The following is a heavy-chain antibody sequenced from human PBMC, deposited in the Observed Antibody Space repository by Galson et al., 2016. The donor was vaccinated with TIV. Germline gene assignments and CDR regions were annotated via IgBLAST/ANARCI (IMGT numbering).Heavy chain of an antibody. CDR2: IWYDGSKK. CDR3: SRDQHYYDSSGYHLGRWDGGFDI. CDR1: GLTFSSYG. V-gene: IGHV3-33*01. D-gene: IGHD3-22*01. Sequence: SLRLSCAASGLTFSSYGMHWVRQAPGKGLEWVAGIWYDGSKKNYADSVKGRFTSPRDNSKNTVYLQMDSLRAEDTAVYYCSRDQHYYDSSGYHLGRWDGGFDIWGQGTMVTVSS. J-gene: IGHJ3*02.